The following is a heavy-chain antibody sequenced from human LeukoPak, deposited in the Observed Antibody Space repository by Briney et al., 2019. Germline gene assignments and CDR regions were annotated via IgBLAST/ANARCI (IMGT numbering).Heavy chain of an antibody. J-gene: IGHJ4*02. CDR3: ARSRSYRWPYYYGSGSYHTSYYFDY. V-gene: IGHV1-18*01. CDR2: ISTYNGNT. D-gene: IGHD3-10*01. CDR1: GYSFSRCG. Sequence: ASVKVSCKASGYSFSRCGISWVRQAPGQGLEWMGWISTYNGNTNNAQKLQGRVTMTTDTSTSTAYMELRSLRSDDTAVYYCARSRSYRWPYYYGSGSYHTSYYFDYWGQGTLVTVSS.